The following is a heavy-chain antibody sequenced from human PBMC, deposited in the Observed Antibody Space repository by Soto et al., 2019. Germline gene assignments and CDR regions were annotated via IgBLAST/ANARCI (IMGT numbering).Heavy chain of an antibody. CDR1: GVTFTNHG. J-gene: IGHJ5*02. Sequence: QVQLVESGGVVVQPGRSLRLSCAASGVTFTNHGFHWVRQAPGKGLEWVAMVWIDGSNKNYADSVKGRFTISRDDSTNPLYLEMNSLRTEDTAVYYCARYRSATGSRAGWFDPWGQGTLVTVSS. CDR2: VWIDGSNK. D-gene: IGHD6-19*01. V-gene: IGHV3-33*01. CDR3: ARYRSATGSRAGWFDP.